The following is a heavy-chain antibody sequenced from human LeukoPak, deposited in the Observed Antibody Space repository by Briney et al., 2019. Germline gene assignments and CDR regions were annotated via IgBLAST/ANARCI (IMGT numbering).Heavy chain of an antibody. D-gene: IGHD1-1*01. CDR3: AKAFHLPNWNRPPFDS. Sequence: PGGSLRLSCAASGFTFSSSAMSWVRQAPGKGLEWVSAISGSGTGTNHADSVKGRFTISRDNSKSTLYLQMNSLRAEDTAVYYCAKAFHLPNWNRPPFDSWGQGTLVTVSS. J-gene: IGHJ4*02. CDR2: ISGSGTGT. CDR1: GFTFSSSA. V-gene: IGHV3-23*01.